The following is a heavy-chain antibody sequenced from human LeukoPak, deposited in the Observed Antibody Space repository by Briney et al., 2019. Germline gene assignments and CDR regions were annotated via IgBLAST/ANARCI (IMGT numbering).Heavy chain of an antibody. Sequence: SETLSLTCAVYGGSFSGYYWSWIRQPPGKGLEWIGEINHSGSTNYNPSLKSRVTISVDTSKNQFSLKLSSVTAADTAVYYCARRSYYYDSSGYYGYWGQGTLVTVSS. CDR3: ARRSYYYDSSGYYGY. D-gene: IGHD3-22*01. V-gene: IGHV4-34*01. CDR1: GGSFSGYY. J-gene: IGHJ4*02. CDR2: INHSGST.